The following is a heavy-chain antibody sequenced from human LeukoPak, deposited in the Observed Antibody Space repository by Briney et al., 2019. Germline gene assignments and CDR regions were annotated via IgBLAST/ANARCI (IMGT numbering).Heavy chain of an antibody. CDR1: GGSISSSSYY. V-gene: IGHV4-39*07. D-gene: IGHD6-6*01. CDR2: INHSGST. Sequence: PSETLSLTCTVSGGSISSSSYYWSWIRQPPGKGLEWIGEINHSGSTNYNPSLKSRVTISVDTSKNQFSLKLSSVTAADTAVYYCASEYSGSGRLFDYWGQGTLVTVSS. CDR3: ASEYSGSGRLFDY. J-gene: IGHJ4*02.